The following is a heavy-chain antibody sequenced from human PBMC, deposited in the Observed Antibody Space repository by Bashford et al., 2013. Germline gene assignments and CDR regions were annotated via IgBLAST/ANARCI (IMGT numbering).Heavy chain of an antibody. CDR2: MAPLSGNT. CDR1: GYTFTSYD. CDR3: VRDLIPPIGIYSYDVDV. J-gene: IGHJ6*03. Sequence: ASVKVSCKASGYTFTSYDINWVRQAPGQGLEWVGWMAPLSGNTAYAQRFQGRVFMTRDISTDTAYLELTSLTSEDTAIYYCVRDLIPPIGIYSYDVDVWGKGTAVTVSS. D-gene: IGHD1-14*01. V-gene: IGHV1-8*02.